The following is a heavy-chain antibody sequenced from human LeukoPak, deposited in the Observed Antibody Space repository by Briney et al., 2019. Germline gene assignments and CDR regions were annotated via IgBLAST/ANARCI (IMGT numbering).Heavy chain of an antibody. D-gene: IGHD3-3*01. Sequence: DPSETLSLTCTVSGVSISSYYWSWIRQPPGKGLEWIGYIYYSGSTNYNPSLKSRVTISVDTSKNQFSLKLSSVTAADTAVYYCARATTYYDFWSGYSTQYYFDYWGQGTLVTVSS. CDR2: IYYSGST. J-gene: IGHJ4*02. CDR1: GVSISSYY. V-gene: IGHV4-59*01. CDR3: ARATTYYDFWSGYSTQYYFDY.